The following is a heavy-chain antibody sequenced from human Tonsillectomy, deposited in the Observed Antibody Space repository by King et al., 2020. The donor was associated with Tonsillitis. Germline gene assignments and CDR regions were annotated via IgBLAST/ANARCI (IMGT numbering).Heavy chain of an antibody. Sequence: VQLVESGGGLVQPGRSLRLSCAAPGFTFDNYAMHWVRQAPGKGLEWVAGISWNSGSIGYADSVKGRFTISRDNAKNSLYLQMNSLRAEDTAVYYCAKYIGITMSYGMDVWGQGTTVTVSS. V-gene: IGHV3-9*01. CDR1: GFTFDNYA. CDR2: ISWNSGSI. J-gene: IGHJ6*02. D-gene: IGHD3-22*01. CDR3: AKYIGITMSYGMDV.